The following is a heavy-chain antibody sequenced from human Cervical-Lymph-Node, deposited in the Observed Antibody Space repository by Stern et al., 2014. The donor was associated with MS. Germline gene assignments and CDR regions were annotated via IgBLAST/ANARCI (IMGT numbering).Heavy chain of an antibody. D-gene: IGHD5-12*01. CDR3: TGGGYDSYSNFDY. J-gene: IGHJ4*02. CDR1: GFPFSSYA. CDR2: ISYDGSNK. Sequence: VQLVESGGGVVQPGRSLRLSCAASGFPFSSYAMHWVRQAPGKGLEWVAVISYDGSNKYYADSVKGRFTISRDNSKNTLYLQMSSLRAEDTAVYYCTGGGYDSYSNFDYWGQGTLVTVSS. V-gene: IGHV3-30-3*01.